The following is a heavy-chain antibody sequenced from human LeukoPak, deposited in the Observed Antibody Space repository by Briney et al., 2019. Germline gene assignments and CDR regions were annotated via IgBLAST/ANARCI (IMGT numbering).Heavy chain of an antibody. V-gene: IGHV4/OR15-8*01. CDR2: MYHSGSS. CDR1: GDSISSGKW. D-gene: IGHD1-26*01. J-gene: IGHJ4*02. CDR3: ARRRSGSYFDN. Sequence: PSETLSLTCAVSGDSISSGKWWTWVRQPPGKGLEWIGEMYHSGSSNYNPSLETRVTISIDRSKNLFSLNLTSVTAADTAVYYCARRRSGSYFDNWGQGTLVTVSS.